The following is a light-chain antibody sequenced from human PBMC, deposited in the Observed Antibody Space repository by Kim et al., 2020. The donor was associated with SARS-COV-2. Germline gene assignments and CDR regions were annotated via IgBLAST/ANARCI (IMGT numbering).Light chain of an antibody. J-gene: IGLJ3*02. V-gene: IGLV3-19*01. CDR1: SLRKFY. Sequence: SSELTQDPAVSVALGQTVWITCQGDSLRKFYTRWYQQKPGQAPVLVVYGKNNRPSGIPDRFSGSSSGDTAALTISGALAEDEADYYCNSRDSSGDVTVFGGGTQLTVL. CDR3: NSRDSSGDVTV. CDR2: GKN.